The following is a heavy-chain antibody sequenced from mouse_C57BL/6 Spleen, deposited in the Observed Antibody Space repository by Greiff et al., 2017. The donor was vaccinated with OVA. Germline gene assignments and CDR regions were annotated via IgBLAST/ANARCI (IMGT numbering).Heavy chain of an antibody. Sequence: VQLQQSGPELVKPGASVKISCKASGYTFTDYYMNWVKQSHGKSLEWIGDINPNNGGTSYNQKFKGKATLTVDKSSSTAYMELRSLTSEDSAVYYCARITTVVASMDYWGQGTSVTGSS. V-gene: IGHV1-26*01. J-gene: IGHJ4*01. CDR2: INPNNGGT. D-gene: IGHD1-1*01. CDR1: GYTFTDYY. CDR3: ARITTVVASMDY.